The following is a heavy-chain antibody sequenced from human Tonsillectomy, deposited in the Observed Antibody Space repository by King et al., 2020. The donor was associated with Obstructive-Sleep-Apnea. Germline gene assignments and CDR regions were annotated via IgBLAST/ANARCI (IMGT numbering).Heavy chain of an antibody. CDR3: ARDTGAYGDYVGYLDY. J-gene: IGHJ4*02. Sequence: VQLVESGGGLVKPGGSLRLSCAASGFTFSSYTMNWVRQAPGKGLDWVSSIISISSYIYYPDSVKGRFTISRDNAKNSLCLQMNSLRAEDTAVYYCARDTGAYGDYVGYLDYWGQGTLVTVSS. CDR1: GFTFSSYT. CDR2: IISISSYI. V-gene: IGHV3-21*01. D-gene: IGHD4-17*01.